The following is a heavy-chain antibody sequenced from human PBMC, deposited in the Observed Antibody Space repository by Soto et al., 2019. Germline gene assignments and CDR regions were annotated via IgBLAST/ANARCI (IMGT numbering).Heavy chain of an antibody. J-gene: IGHJ4*02. V-gene: IGHV3-66*01. CDR1: GFTVSNNY. Sequence: EVQVVESGGGLVQPGGSLRLSCAASGFTVSNNYMTWVRQAPGKGLEWVSLIYSRGGTDYADSVKGRFTISRDNSKNIVYLQMNSLRVEDTAVYYCARGGSGSQTVVYWGKGARVTVSS. CDR3: ARGGSGSQTVVY. D-gene: IGHD1-26*01. CDR2: IYSRGGT.